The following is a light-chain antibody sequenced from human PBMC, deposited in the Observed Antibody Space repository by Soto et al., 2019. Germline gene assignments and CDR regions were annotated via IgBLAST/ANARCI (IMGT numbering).Light chain of an antibody. CDR3: QQYNTWLWT. J-gene: IGKJ1*01. CDR1: QSVNAN. CDR2: GAS. Sequence: EVVMTQSPATLSVSPGERATLSCRASQSVNANLAWYQQKPGQAPRLLIHGASNRATGIPARFSGSGFGTEFSXXIXSXXSEGVAVYYCQQYNTWLWTFGQGTKVEI. V-gene: IGKV3-15*01.